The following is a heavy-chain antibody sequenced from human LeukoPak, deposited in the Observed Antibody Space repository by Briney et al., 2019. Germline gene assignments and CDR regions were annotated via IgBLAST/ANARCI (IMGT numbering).Heavy chain of an antibody. Sequence: GTSLRLSCAASGFTFSSYAMHWVRQAPGKGLEWVAVISYDGSSEYFADSVKGRFTISRDTSKNTLYLQMNSLRAEDTAVYYCARANRPFHSSGWYKDYWGQGTLVTVSS. CDR1: GFTFSSYA. V-gene: IGHV3-30-3*01. CDR3: ARANRPFHSSGWYKDY. J-gene: IGHJ4*02. D-gene: IGHD6-19*01. CDR2: ISYDGSSE.